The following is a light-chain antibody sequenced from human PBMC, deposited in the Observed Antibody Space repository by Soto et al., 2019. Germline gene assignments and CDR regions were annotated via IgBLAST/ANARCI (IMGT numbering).Light chain of an antibody. J-gene: IGKJ2*01. CDR1: QTISTH. Sequence: DIQMTQSPSSLSASVRDRVTITCRASQTISTHLNWYQQKPGKAPKLLIYAASTLRSGVPSRFSGSGSGTDFTLTINSLQPEDFATYYCQQSLTIPYTFGQGTKLEIK. CDR2: AAS. CDR3: QQSLTIPYT. V-gene: IGKV1-39*01.